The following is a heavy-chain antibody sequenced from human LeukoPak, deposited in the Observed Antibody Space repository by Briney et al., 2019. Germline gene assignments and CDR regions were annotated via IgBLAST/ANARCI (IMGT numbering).Heavy chain of an antibody. CDR3: AREAINGVWVDL. J-gene: IGHJ5*01. CDR2: MNPNSGNT. Sequence: GASVKVSCKASGYTFTSYDINWVRQATGQGLEWMGWMNPNSGNTGYAQKSQGRVTMTRNTSISTAYMELSSLRSEDTAVYYCAREAINGVWVDLWGQGTLVTVSS. D-gene: IGHD2-8*01. V-gene: IGHV1-8*01. CDR1: GYTFTSYD.